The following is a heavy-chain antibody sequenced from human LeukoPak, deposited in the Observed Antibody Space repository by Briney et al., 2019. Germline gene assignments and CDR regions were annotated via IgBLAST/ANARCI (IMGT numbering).Heavy chain of an antibody. J-gene: IGHJ4*02. V-gene: IGHV4-30-4*01. CDR2: IYYSGST. D-gene: IGHD2-8*01. CDR3: ASIVIMVYAIDY. Sequence: PSETLSLTCTVSGGSISSGDYYWSWIRQPPGKGLEWIGYIYYSGSTYYNPSLKSRVTISVDTSKNQFSLKLSSVTAADTAVYYCASIVIMVYAIDYWGQGTLVTVSS. CDR1: GGSISSGDYY.